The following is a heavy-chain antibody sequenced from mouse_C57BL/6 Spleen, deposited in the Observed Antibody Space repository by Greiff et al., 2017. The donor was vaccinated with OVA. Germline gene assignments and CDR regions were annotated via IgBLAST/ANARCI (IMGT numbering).Heavy chain of an antibody. D-gene: IGHD2-14*01. Sequence: VQLQQSGPELVKPGASVKISCKASGYAFSSSWMNWVKQRPGTGLEWIGRIYPGDGDTNYNGKFKGKATLTADNTSSTAYMQLSSLTSEDSAVYCCARTYYRNYGYWDVGGTGTTVTVSS. CDR1: GYAFSSSW. CDR2: IYPGDGDT. CDR3: ARTYYRNYGYWDV. J-gene: IGHJ1*03. V-gene: IGHV1-82*01.